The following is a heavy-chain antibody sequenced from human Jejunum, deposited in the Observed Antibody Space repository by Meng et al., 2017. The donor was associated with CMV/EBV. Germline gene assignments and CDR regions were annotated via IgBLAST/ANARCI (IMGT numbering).Heavy chain of an antibody. D-gene: IGHD6-6*01. CDR1: GFTFSSYW. Sequence: CAASGFTFSSYWMHWVRQAPGKGLVWVSRIKSDGISTTYADSVKGRFTISTDNAKNSLFLQMNSLRAEDTGVYYCARGLDSSSDYWGQGIMVTVSS. J-gene: IGHJ4*02. V-gene: IGHV3-74*01. CDR2: IKSDGIST. CDR3: ARGLDSSSDY.